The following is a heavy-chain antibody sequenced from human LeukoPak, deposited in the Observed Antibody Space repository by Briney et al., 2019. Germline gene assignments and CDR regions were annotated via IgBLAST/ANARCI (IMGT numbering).Heavy chain of an antibody. CDR3: AKDPGYSYGSEYFQH. J-gene: IGHJ1*01. CDR1: GFTFSSYA. D-gene: IGHD5-18*01. CDR2: ISGSGGST. Sequence: GGSLRLSCAASGFTFSSYAMSWVRQAPGEGLEWVSAISGSGGSTYYADSVKGRFTISRDNSKNTLYLQMNSLRAEDTAVYYCAKDPGYSYGSEYFQHWGQGTLVTVSS. V-gene: IGHV3-23*01.